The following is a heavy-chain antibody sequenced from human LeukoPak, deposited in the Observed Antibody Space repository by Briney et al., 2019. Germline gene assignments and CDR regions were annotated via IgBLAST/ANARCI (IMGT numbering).Heavy chain of an antibody. Sequence: GESLKISCKGSGYSFTSYGISWVRQAPGQGLEWMGWISAYNGNTNYAQKLQGRVTMTTDTSTSTAYMELRSLRSDDTAVYYCARRYGSGEGDYWGQGTLVTVSS. D-gene: IGHD3-10*01. V-gene: IGHV1-18*01. CDR1: GYSFTSYG. CDR2: ISAYNGNT. J-gene: IGHJ4*02. CDR3: ARRYGSGEGDY.